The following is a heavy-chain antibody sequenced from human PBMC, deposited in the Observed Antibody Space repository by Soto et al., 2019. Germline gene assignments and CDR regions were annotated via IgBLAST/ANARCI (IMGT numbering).Heavy chain of an antibody. D-gene: IGHD6-6*01. J-gene: IGHJ6*02. Sequence: GGSLRLSCAASGFSFRSYGMHWVRQAPGKGLQWVAVISYDASNKYYADSVKGRFTISRDNSKNTLYLQMNTLRPEDTAVYYCAKGSSSVYYYYYGLDVWGQGTTVTVSS. CDR2: ISYDASNK. CDR1: GFSFRSYG. CDR3: AKGSSSVYYYYYGLDV. V-gene: IGHV3-30*18.